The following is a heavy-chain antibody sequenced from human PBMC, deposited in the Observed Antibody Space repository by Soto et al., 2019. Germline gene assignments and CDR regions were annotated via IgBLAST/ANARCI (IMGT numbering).Heavy chain of an antibody. CDR3: AREGRPYCSTTTCYRPNDY. Sequence: GGSLRLSCAASGFTFSSYSMIWVRQAPGRGLEWVSSISASSGSHIYYADSVKGRFTISRDNARNSLYLQMSSLRAEDTAVYYCAREGRPYCSTTTCYRPNDYRGQGTLVTVSS. CDR1: GFTFSSYS. D-gene: IGHD2-2*02. CDR2: ISASSGSHI. V-gene: IGHV3-21*01. J-gene: IGHJ4*02.